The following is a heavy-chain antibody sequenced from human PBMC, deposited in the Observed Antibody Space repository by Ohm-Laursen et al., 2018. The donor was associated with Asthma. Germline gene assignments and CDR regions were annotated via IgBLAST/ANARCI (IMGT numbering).Heavy chain of an antibody. CDR3: ATNDYGDYSIFDY. CDR1: GFTFSSYG. D-gene: IGHD4-17*01. J-gene: IGHJ4*02. Sequence: SLRLSCAASGFTFSSYGMHWVRQAPGKGLEWVAVISYDGSNKYYADSVKGRFTISRDNSKNTLYLQMNSLRAEDTAVYYCATNDYGDYSIFDYWGQGTLVTVSS. V-gene: IGHV3-30*03. CDR2: ISYDGSNK.